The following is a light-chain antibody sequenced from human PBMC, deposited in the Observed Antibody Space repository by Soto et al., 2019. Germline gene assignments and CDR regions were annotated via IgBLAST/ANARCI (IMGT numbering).Light chain of an antibody. CDR3: QQRSNWPPWT. V-gene: IGKV3-11*01. J-gene: IGKJ1*01. CDR2: GAS. Sequence: IVLTQSPATLSLSPGERATLSCRASLSINNFLAWYQHKPGQAPRLLIYGASNRATGIPARFSGSGSGTDFTLTISSLEPEDSAVYYCQQRSNWPPWTFGQGTKVEIK. CDR1: LSINNF.